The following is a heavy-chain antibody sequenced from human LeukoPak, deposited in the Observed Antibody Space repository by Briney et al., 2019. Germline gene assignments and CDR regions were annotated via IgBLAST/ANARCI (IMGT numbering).Heavy chain of an antibody. CDR3: ARDYGYYDSSGYSINFDY. CDR1: GFTFSSYE. D-gene: IGHD3-22*01. CDR2: ISSSGSTI. V-gene: IGHV3-48*03. Sequence: GGSLRLSCAASGFTFSSYEMNWVRQAPGKGLEWVSYISSSGSTIYYADSVKGRFTISRDNAKNSLYLQMNRLRAEDTAVYYCARDYGYYDSSGYSINFDYWGQGTLVTVSS. J-gene: IGHJ4*02.